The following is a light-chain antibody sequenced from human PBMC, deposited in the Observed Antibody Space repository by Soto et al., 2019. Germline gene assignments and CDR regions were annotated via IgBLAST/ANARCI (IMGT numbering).Light chain of an antibody. J-gene: IGKJ4*01. CDR1: QTISND. CDR2: GAS. Sequence: EVVMTQSPATVSVSPGEGVTLSCRASQTISNDFAGYQQKPGQAPRLLIYGASTRATGVPARFSGGGSGTEFTLTISSLQSEDFAFYYCQQNNKWPPVTFGGGTKVEIK. V-gene: IGKV3-15*01. CDR3: QQNNKWPPVT.